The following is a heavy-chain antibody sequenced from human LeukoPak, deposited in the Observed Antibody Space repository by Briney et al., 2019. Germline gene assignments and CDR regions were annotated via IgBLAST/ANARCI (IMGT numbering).Heavy chain of an antibody. D-gene: IGHD2-15*01. Sequence: GGSLRLSCAASGFTFSTYAMSWVRQAPGKGLECVSTIGGAGGSTYYADSVKGRFTISRDNSKNTLYLQMNSLRAEDTAVYYCAKGWWNTGFDLWGQGTMVTVSP. CDR1: GFTFSTYA. CDR3: AKGWWNTGFDL. J-gene: IGHJ3*01. CDR2: IGGAGGST. V-gene: IGHV3-23*01.